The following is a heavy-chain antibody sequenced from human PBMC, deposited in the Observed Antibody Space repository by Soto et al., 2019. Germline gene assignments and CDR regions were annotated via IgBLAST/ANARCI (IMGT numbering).Heavy chain of an antibody. CDR2: ITAYNGNT. CDR1: GYTCNSYH. J-gene: IGHJ4*02. V-gene: IGHV1-18*01. CDR3: ARDLPPVDY. Sequence: QIQLVQSGAEVKKPGASVKVSCKASGYTCNSYHITWVRQAPGQGLEWMGWITAYNGNTNYAQNRQGRVTMTTDPSTSTAYMELRSLRSDDTAVYYCARDLPPVDYWGQGTLFTVSS.